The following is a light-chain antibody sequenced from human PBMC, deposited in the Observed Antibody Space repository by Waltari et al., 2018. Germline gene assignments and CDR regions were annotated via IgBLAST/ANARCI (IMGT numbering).Light chain of an antibody. CDR3: HSRDASGVGGS. Sequence: SSELTQDPAVSVAMGQTVRITCQGDSLRRYYASWYQQRPGQAPILVMSDKNNRPSGVPDRFSCSNSHNTASLTITGAQAEDEASYYCHSRDASGVGGSFGGGTKLTVL. J-gene: IGLJ2*01. CDR2: DKN. CDR1: SLRRYY. V-gene: IGLV3-19*01.